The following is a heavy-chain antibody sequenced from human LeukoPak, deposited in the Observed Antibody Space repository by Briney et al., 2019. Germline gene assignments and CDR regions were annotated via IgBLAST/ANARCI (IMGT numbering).Heavy chain of an antibody. CDR3: AKEPVGAGFFTLYYFDY. CDR1: GFTFSSYA. D-gene: IGHD1-26*01. V-gene: IGHV3-23*01. J-gene: IGHJ4*02. CDR2: ISGSGGST. Sequence: PGGSLRLSCAASGFTFSSYAMSWVRQAPGKGLEWVSAISGSGGSTYYADSVKGRFTISRDNSKNTLYLQMNSLRAEDTAVYYCAKEPVGAGFFTLYYFDYWGQGTLVTVSS.